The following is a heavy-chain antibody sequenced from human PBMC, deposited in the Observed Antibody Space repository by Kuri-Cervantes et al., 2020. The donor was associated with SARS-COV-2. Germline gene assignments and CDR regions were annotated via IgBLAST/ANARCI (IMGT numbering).Heavy chain of an antibody. CDR1: GDSVSSNSVA. V-gene: IGHV6-1*01. CDR2: TYYRSRWYN. D-gene: IGHD2-2*01. J-gene: IGHJ4*02. Sequence: SCAISGDSVSSNSVAWNWIRQSQSRGLEWLGRTYYRSRWYNDYAGSVKSRITINSDTSKNQLYLQLNSVTPEDTAVYYCSRAQYCSSTSCADYWGQGTLVTVSS. CDR3: SRAQYCSSTSCADY.